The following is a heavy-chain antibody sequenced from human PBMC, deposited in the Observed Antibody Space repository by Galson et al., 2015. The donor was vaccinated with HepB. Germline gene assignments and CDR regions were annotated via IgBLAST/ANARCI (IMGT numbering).Heavy chain of an antibody. D-gene: IGHD6-6*01. CDR3: ARTAARRDYYFDY. V-gene: IGHV3-21*01. CDR1: GFTFSSYS. Sequence: SLRLSCAASGFTFSSYSMNWVRQAPGKGLEWVSSISSSSSYIYYADSVKDRFTISRDNAKNSLYLQMNSLRAEDTAVYYCARTAARRDYYFDYWGQGTLVTVSS. CDR2: ISSSSSYI. J-gene: IGHJ4*02.